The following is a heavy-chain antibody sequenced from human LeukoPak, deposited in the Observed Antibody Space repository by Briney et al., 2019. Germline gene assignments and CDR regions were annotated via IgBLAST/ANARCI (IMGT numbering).Heavy chain of an antibody. CDR1: GFTFSSYA. D-gene: IGHD4-23*01. J-gene: IGHJ4*02. V-gene: IGHV3-30-3*01. Sequence: PGGSLRLSCAASGFTFSSYAMHWVRQAPGKGLEWVAVISYDGSNKYYADSVKGRFTISRDNSKNTLYLQMNSLRAEDTAVYYCARGRPHGNDHWGQGTLVAVSS. CDR2: ISYDGSNK. CDR3: ARGRPHGNDH.